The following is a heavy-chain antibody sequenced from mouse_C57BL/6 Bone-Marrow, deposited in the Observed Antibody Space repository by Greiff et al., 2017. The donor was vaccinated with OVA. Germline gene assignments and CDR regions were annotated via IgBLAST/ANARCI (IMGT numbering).Heavy chain of an antibody. CDR1: GYTFTDYN. CDR2: INPNNGGT. D-gene: IGHD2-4*01. CDR3: ARCVYDYDYFDY. Sequence: VQLQQSGPELVKPGASVKMSCKASGYTFTDYNMHWVKQSHGKSLEWIGYINPNNGGTSYNQKFKGKATLTVNKSSSTAYMGLRSLTSEDSAVYYCARCVYDYDYFDYWGQGTTLTVSS. V-gene: IGHV1-22*01. J-gene: IGHJ2*01.